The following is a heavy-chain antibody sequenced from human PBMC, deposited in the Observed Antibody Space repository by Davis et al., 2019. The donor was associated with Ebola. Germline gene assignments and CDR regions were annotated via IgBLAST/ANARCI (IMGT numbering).Heavy chain of an antibody. CDR2: ISSSGTYI. V-gene: IGHV3-21*01. CDR1: AFTFSTYN. Sequence: PSGSLRLSCAASAFTFSTYNMNFVRQAPGKGLEWVSSISSSGTYIYYADSVKGRFTISRDNAKNSLVLQMTRLRVEDTAVYYCARAKFRGSPDAFDIWGRGTMVTVSS. D-gene: IGHD1-26*01. CDR3: ARAKFRGSPDAFDI. J-gene: IGHJ3*02.